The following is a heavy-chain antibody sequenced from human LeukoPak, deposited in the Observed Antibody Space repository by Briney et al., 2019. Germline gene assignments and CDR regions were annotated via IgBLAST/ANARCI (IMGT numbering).Heavy chain of an antibody. CDR3: AKVPSSSRYGGAFDY. V-gene: IGHV3-23*01. CDR2: ISGSGGST. J-gene: IGHJ4*02. D-gene: IGHD6-13*01. Sequence: RSGGSLRLSCAASGLTFRNYAMSWVRQAPGKGLEWVSAISGSGGSTSHADSVKGRFTISRDNSKHTLYLQMNSLRAEDTAVYYCAKVPSSSRYGGAFDYWGQGTLVTVSS. CDR1: GLTFRNYA.